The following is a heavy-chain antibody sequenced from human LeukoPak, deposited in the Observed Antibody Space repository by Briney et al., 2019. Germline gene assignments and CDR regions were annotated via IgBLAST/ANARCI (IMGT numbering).Heavy chain of an antibody. CDR1: GYTFTNYH. V-gene: IGHV1-8*03. J-gene: IGHJ4*02. CDR2: MNPNNGDS. D-gene: IGHD6-25*01. Sequence: SVKVSCKASGYTFTNYHINWVRQATGQGLEWMGWMNPNNGDSGYAQKFQGRVTITRDTSISTSYMELRSLRSDDTAVYFCARTTSFTASGYDYWGQGTLVTVSS. CDR3: ARTTSFTASGYDY.